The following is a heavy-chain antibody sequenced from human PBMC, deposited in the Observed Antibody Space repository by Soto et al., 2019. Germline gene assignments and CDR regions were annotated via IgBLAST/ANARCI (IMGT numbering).Heavy chain of an antibody. D-gene: IGHD3-9*01. CDR3: VGAAPTGFDCDP. CDR2: IRKKVNSYTT. Sequence: EVLLVESGGGLVQPGGTLRLSCAASGFTFSDHYMDWVRQAPGKGLEWVGRIRKKVNSYTTEYAASVKGRCTISRDDSKNSLVLQMSSRKTDDTAIYYCVGAAPTGFDCDPWLQGTPVTVSS. V-gene: IGHV3-72*01. CDR1: GFTFSDHY. J-gene: IGHJ5*02.